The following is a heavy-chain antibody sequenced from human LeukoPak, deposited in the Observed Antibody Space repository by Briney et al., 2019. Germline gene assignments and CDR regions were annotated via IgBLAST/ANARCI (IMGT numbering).Heavy chain of an antibody. J-gene: IGHJ4*02. CDR1: GFTFNTYA. CDR2: ISYSGDST. Sequence: QPGGSLRLSCGASGFTFNTYAMSWVRQAPGKGLEWVSSISYSGDSTDYADSVKGRLIISRDNSKNTLGLQMNSLRAEDTAIYYCARGTLAGYFLGYWGRGTLVTVSS. V-gene: IGHV3-23*01. D-gene: IGHD6-19*01. CDR3: ARGTLAGYFLGY.